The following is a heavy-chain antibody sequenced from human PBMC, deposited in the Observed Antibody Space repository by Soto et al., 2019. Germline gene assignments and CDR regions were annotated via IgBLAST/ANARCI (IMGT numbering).Heavy chain of an antibody. CDR1: GDTFNSYG. V-gene: IGHV1-69*01. CDR2: IIPKFGIT. Sequence: QVQLVHSGAEVKKPGSPVKVSCKASGDTFNSYGITWVRQAPGQGLEWMGGIIPKFGITNYAQKFQGRVTITADESTSTAYMELSSLRSEDTAVYYCAREGDNWFDPWAQGTLVTVSS. J-gene: IGHJ5*02. CDR3: AREGDNWFDP.